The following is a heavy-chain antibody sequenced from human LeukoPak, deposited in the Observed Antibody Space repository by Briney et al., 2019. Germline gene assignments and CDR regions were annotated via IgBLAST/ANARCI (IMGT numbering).Heavy chain of an antibody. CDR3: AREHLGVAAADY. J-gene: IGHJ4*02. D-gene: IGHD3-3*01. CDR2: ISSSSHDI. CDR1: GFTFSSYT. V-gene: IGHV3-21*01. Sequence: GGSLRLSCAASGFTFSSYTMIWVRQAPGKGLEWVSYISSSSHDIYYADSVKGRFTISRDNAKNSLYLQMNSLRAEDTGVYYCAREHLGVAAADYWGQGTLVTVSS.